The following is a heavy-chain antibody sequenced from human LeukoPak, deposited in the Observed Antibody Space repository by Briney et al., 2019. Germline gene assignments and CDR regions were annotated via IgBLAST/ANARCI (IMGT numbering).Heavy chain of an antibody. V-gene: IGHV4-4*07. J-gene: IGHJ4*02. Sequence: SETLSLTCAVSGGSISSYYWSWIRQPAGKGLEWIGRIYTSGTTNYNPSLKSRVTMSVDTSKNQYSLNLNSVTAADTAVYYCARTSPRAATFDYWGQGTLVTVSS. D-gene: IGHD2-15*01. CDR3: ARTSPRAATFDY. CDR1: GGSISSYY. CDR2: IYTSGTT.